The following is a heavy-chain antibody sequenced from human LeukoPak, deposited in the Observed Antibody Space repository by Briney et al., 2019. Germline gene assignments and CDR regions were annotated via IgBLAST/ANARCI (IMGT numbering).Heavy chain of an antibody. CDR3: AKDNRRHYTSGPNPDSLH. D-gene: IGHD6-19*01. Sequence: GGSLRLSCAGSGFIFNNYAMRWVRQPPGKGLEWVSGISWNSGSIDYADSVKGRFTISRDNAKNYLYLQMNSLRVEDTAFYYCAKDNRRHYTSGPNPDSLHWGQGALVTVSS. CDR1: GFIFNNYA. V-gene: IGHV3-9*01. J-gene: IGHJ4*02. CDR2: ISWNSGSI.